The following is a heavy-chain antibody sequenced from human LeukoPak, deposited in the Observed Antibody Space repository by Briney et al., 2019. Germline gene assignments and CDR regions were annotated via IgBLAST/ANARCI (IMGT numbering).Heavy chain of an antibody. V-gene: IGHV3-21*01. D-gene: IGHD6-6*01. CDR1: GFTFSSYS. CDR2: ISSSSSYI. CDR3: ARDLEYSSSRPFDY. J-gene: IGHJ4*02. Sequence: GGSLRLSCAASGFTFSSYSMNWVRQAPGKGLEWVSSISSSSSYIYYADSVKGRFTISRDNAKSSLYLQMNSLRAEDTAVYYCARDLEYSSSRPFDYWGQGTLVTVSS.